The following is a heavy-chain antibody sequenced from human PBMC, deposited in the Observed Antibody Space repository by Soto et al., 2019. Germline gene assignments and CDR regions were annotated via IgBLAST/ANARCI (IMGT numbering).Heavy chain of an antibody. V-gene: IGHV3-30-3*01. D-gene: IGHD6-6*01. CDR1: GFTFSSYA. J-gene: IGHJ6*02. CDR3: AKGGMAARPNYYYYGMDV. Sequence: GGSRRLSCAASGFTFSSYAMHWVRQAPGKGLEWVAVISYDGSNKYYADSVKGRFTISRDNSKNTLYLQMNGLRAEDTAVYYCAKGGMAARPNYYYYGMDVWGQGTTVTVSS. CDR2: ISYDGSNK.